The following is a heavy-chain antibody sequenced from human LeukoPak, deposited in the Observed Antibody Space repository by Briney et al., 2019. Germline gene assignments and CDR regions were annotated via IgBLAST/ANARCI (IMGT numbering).Heavy chain of an antibody. CDR3: ARESVLYQLPHYYMDV. D-gene: IGHD2-2*01. Sequence: GGSLRLSCAASGFTFSSYWMSWVRQAPGKGLEWVANIKQDGSEKYYVDSVKGRFTISRDNAKNSLYLQMNSLRAEDTAVYYCARESVLYQLPHYYMDVWGKGTTVTVSS. J-gene: IGHJ6*03. V-gene: IGHV3-7*01. CDR2: IKQDGSEK. CDR1: GFTFSSYW.